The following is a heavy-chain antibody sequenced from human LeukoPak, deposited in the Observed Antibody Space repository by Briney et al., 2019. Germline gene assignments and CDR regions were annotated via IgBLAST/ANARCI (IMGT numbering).Heavy chain of an antibody. CDR2: VFYSGRT. Sequence: SETLSLTCTVSGYSISSGYYWGWIRQPPGKGLEWIVSVFYSGRTYYKTSLKSRVTISVDTSKNQFSLNLSSVTAADTAVYYCARVGRFRQIGYWGQGTLVTFSS. CDR3: ARVGRFRQIGY. V-gene: IGHV4-38-2*02. D-gene: IGHD3-10*01. CDR1: GYSISSGYY. J-gene: IGHJ4*02.